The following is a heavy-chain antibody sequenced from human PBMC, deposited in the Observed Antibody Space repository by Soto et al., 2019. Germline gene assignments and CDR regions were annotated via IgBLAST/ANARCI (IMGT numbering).Heavy chain of an antibody. Sequence: ETLSLTCTVSGSSISSSSYYWGWIRQPPGKGLEWIGSIYYSGSTYYNPSLKSRVTISVDTSKNQFSLKLSSVTAADTAVYYCARRQSYSQATSFDYWGQGTLVTVSS. V-gene: IGHV4-39*01. CDR1: GSSISSSSYY. J-gene: IGHJ4*02. D-gene: IGHD1-26*01. CDR2: IYYSGST. CDR3: ARRQSYSQATSFDY.